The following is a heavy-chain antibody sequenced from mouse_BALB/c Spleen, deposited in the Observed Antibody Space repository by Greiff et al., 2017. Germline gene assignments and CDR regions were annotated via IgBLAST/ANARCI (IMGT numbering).Heavy chain of an antibody. CDR2: INPSNGGT. J-gene: IGHJ2*01. CDR3: TRAEKSYYRYDGDYFDY. Sequence: QVQLQQSGAELVKPGASVKLSCKASGYTFTSYYMYWVKQRPGQGLEWIGEINPSNGGTNFNEKFKSKATLTVDKSSSTAYMQLSSLTSEDSAVYYCTRAEKSYYRYDGDYFDYWGQGTTLTVSS. V-gene: IGHV1S81*02. D-gene: IGHD2-14*01. CDR1: GYTFTSYY.